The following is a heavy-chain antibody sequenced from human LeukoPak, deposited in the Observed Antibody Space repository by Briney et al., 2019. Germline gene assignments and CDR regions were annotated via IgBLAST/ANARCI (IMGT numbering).Heavy chain of an antibody. J-gene: IGHJ4*02. CDR1: GGSISSYY. CDR2: IYYSGST. CDR3: ARGPPTVVTPVYDY. D-gene: IGHD4-23*01. V-gene: IGHV4-59*01. Sequence: SSETLSLTCTVSGGSISSYYWSWTRQPPGKGLEWIGYIYYSGSTNYNPSLKSRVTISVDTSKNQFSLKLSSVTAADTAVYYCARGPPTVVTPVYDYWGQGTLVTVSS.